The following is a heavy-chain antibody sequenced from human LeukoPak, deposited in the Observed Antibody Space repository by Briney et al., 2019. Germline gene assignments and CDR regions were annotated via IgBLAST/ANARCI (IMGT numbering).Heavy chain of an antibody. Sequence: PSGTLSLTCTVSGGSISTANYYWGWVRQPPGKGLEWIGNIFYSGSTYYSPPLKSRLTISLDTSRNQFSLKLSSVTAADTAVYYCARERWSYGRAFDIWGQGTMVTVSS. V-gene: IGHV4-39*07. CDR3: ARERWSYGRAFDI. J-gene: IGHJ3*02. CDR2: IFYSGST. D-gene: IGHD1-26*01. CDR1: GGSISTANYY.